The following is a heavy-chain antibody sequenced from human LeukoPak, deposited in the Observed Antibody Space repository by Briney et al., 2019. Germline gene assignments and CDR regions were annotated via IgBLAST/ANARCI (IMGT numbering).Heavy chain of an antibody. D-gene: IGHD2-2*01. J-gene: IGHJ2*01. V-gene: IGHV3-30*02. Sequence: GGSLRLSCAASGFTFKSYGLHWVRRAPGKGLEWVAFIRNDGKTQYYADSVKGRFTISRDNSRNTMFLQMNSLRSEDTAVYYCARLYATSWGFFDPWGRGTLVTVSS. CDR3: ARLYATSWGFFDP. CDR2: IRNDGKTQ. CDR1: GFTFKSYG.